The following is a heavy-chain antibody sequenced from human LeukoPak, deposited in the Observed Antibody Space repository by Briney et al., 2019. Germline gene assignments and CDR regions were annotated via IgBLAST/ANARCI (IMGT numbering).Heavy chain of an antibody. CDR3: ARGIVVVTAINY. CDR1: GFTFSSYS. D-gene: IGHD2-21*02. CDR2: ISSSSSYI. V-gene: IGHV3-21*01. Sequence: GGSLRLSCAASGFTFSSYSMNWVRQAPGKGLEWVSSISSSSSYIYYADSVKGRFTISRDNSKNTLYLEMNSLRVDDTAVYYCARGIVVVTAINYWGHGTLVTISS. J-gene: IGHJ4*01.